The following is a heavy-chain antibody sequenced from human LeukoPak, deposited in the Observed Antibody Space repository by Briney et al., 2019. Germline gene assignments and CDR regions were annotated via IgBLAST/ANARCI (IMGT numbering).Heavy chain of an antibody. CDR2: INHSGST. D-gene: IGHD2-2*01. Sequence: SETLSLTCAVYGGSFSGYYWSWIRQPPGKGLEWIGEINHSGSTNYNPSLKSRVTISVDTSKNQFSLKLSSVTAADTAVYCCARGRVPAAMWFDPWGQGTLVTVSS. V-gene: IGHV4-34*01. CDR1: GGSFSGYY. J-gene: IGHJ5*02. CDR3: ARGRVPAAMWFDP.